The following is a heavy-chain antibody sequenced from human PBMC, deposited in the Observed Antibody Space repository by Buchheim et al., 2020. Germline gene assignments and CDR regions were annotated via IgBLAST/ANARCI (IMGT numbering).Heavy chain of an antibody. Sequence: VHLVESGGALVQPGGSLRLSCAASGLRFSDYYMSWIRQAPGKGLEWVSYISSSGRTRYYADSVEGRFTISRDNAKNSLYLQTNSLRVEDTAVYYCASLIIASGYFDFWGQGTL. D-gene: IGHD2/OR15-2a*01. V-gene: IGHV3-11*01. CDR1: GLRFSDYY. CDR2: ISSSGRTR. J-gene: IGHJ4*02. CDR3: ASLIIASGYFDF.